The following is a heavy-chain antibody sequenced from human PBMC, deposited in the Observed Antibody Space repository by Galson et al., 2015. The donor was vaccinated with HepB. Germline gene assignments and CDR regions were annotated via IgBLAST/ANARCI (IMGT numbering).Heavy chain of an antibody. D-gene: IGHD4-17*01. CDR3: AGEDYGDLDAFDI. Sequence: TLSLTCTVSGGSISSYYWSWIRQPPGKGLEWIGYIYYSGSTNYNPSLKSRVTISVDTSKNQFSLKLSSVTAADTAVYYCAGEDYGDLDAFDIWGQGTMVTVSS. V-gene: IGHV4-59*01. CDR2: IYYSGST. J-gene: IGHJ3*02. CDR1: GGSISSYY.